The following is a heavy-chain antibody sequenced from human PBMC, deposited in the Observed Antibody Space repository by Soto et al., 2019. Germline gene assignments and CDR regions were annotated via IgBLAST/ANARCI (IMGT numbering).Heavy chain of an antibody. CDR3: EVTTGF. CDR2: VSPENRNA. Sequence: ASVKVSCKTSGYSYTEYDLNWVRQAPGQGLEYMGWVSPENRNAGYAPQFRGRVSMTTDTSISTAYLELTNLTYEDTAVYYCEVTTGFWGQGTMVTVSS. J-gene: IGHJ4*02. D-gene: IGHD1-1*01. V-gene: IGHV1-8*01. CDR1: GYSYTEYD.